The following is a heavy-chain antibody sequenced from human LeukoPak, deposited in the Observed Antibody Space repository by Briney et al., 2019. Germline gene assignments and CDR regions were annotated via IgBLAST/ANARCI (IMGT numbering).Heavy chain of an antibody. CDR1: GDPISSYY. D-gene: IGHD1-26*01. J-gene: IGHJ4*02. CDR3: ARYMGPYYFDY. V-gene: IGHV4-59*01. Sequence: SETLSLTCTVSGDPISSYYWSWIRQPPGKGLEWIGYIYYIGSTNYNPSLKSRVTISVDTSKNQFSLKLSSVTAADTAVYYCARYMGPYYFDYWGQGTLVTVSS. CDR2: IYYIGST.